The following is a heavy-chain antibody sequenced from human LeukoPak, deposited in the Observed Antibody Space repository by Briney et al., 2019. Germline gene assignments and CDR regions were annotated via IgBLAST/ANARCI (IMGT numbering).Heavy chain of an antibody. Sequence: PSETLSLTCTVSGGSISSGGYYWSWIRQHPGKGLEWIGYIYYGGRTYYNPSLKSRVTISVDTSKNQFSLKLSSVTAADTAVYYCARTNYDSSGYPPDAFDIWGQGTMVTVSS. CDR1: GGSISSGGYY. V-gene: IGHV4-31*03. J-gene: IGHJ3*02. CDR3: ARTNYDSSGYPPDAFDI. D-gene: IGHD3-22*01. CDR2: IYYGGRT.